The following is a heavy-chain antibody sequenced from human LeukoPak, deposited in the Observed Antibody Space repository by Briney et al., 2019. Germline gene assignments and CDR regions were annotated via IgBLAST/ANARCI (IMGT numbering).Heavy chain of an antibody. J-gene: IGHJ4*02. D-gene: IGHD2-8*01. Sequence: SETLSLTCTVSGGPISSYYWSWIRQPPGKGLEWIGRIYTSGSTNYNPSLKSRVTMSVDTSKNQFSLKLSSVTAADTAVYYCARDNGYCTNGVCYNDPDSHYFDYWGQGTLVTVSS. V-gene: IGHV4-4*07. CDR2: IYTSGST. CDR1: GGPISSYY. CDR3: ARDNGYCTNGVCYNDPDSHYFDY.